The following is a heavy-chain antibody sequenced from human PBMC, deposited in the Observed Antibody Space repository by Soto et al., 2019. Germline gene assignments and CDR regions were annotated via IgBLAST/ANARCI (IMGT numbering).Heavy chain of an antibody. J-gene: IGHJ1*01. CDR2: IYWDDDK. D-gene: IGHD1-1*01. Sequence: QITLKESGPTLVKPTQSLTLTCTFSGLSLNTDRMGVGWRRQPPGKALEWLALIYWDDDKRYSPSLKNRLTITKDTSKNQVVLTLINMDPVDTSTYFCAHTISREHFLHWGRGTLVIVSS. CDR3: AHTISREHFLH. CDR1: GLSLNTDRMG. V-gene: IGHV2-5*02.